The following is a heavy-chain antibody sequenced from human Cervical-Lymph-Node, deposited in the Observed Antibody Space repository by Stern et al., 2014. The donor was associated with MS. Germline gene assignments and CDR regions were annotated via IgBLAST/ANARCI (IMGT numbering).Heavy chain of an antibody. V-gene: IGHV3-33*01. D-gene: IGHD2-2*01. CDR1: GFTFSTYG. CDR3: AREAPVEPAATDAFDI. Sequence: QVQLVQSGGGVVQPGRSLRLSCAASGFTFSTYGMHWVRQAPGKGLEWVAVIWSDGTNSYYADSVKGRFTISRDNSKNTLYLQMNTLRTEDTAVYYCAREAPVEPAATDAFDIWGRGTMVAVSS. CDR2: IWSDGTNS. J-gene: IGHJ3*02.